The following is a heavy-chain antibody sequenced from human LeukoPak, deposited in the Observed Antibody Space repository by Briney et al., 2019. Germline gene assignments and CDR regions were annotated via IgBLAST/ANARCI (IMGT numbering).Heavy chain of an antibody. D-gene: IGHD3-10*01. CDR2: IKQDESEK. CDR1: GFTFSSYW. Sequence: PGGSLRLSCAASGFTFSSYWMSWVRQAPGKGLEGVANIKQDESEKYYVDSVKGRFTIHRDKPNNSLYLQMNSRRAEDTAVYYWARGGVLLWFGEWDGVDYWGRGPLVTVSS. J-gene: IGHJ4*02. CDR3: ARGGVLLWFGEWDGVDY. V-gene: IGHV3-7*03.